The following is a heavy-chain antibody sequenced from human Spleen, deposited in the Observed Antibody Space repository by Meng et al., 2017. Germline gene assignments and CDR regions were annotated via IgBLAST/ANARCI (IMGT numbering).Heavy chain of an antibody. CDR1: GGTFNTSI. D-gene: IGHD3-9*01. V-gene: IGHV1-69*06. CDR3: ASRDDFLTGADY. Sequence: GQLVQSGAEVKKPGFSVKVSCKASGGTFNTSIINWVRQAPGQGLEGVGGIVPIFGTPDYAQKFQGRVTITADKSTSTAYMELSSLRSEDTAMYYCASRDDFLTGADYWGQGSLVTVSS. CDR2: IVPIFGTP. J-gene: IGHJ4*02.